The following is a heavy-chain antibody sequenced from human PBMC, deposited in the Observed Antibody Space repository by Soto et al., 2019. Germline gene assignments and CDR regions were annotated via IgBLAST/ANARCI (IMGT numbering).Heavy chain of an antibody. D-gene: IGHD2-15*01. CDR2: ISGSGGST. J-gene: IGHJ4*02. V-gene: IGHV3-23*01. Sequence: VQLLESGGGLVQPGGSLRLSCAASGFTFSSYAMSWVRQAPGKGLEWVSAISGSGGSTYYADSVKGRFTISRDNSKNTLYLQMNSLRAEDTAVYYCAPRPTADIVVVVAATTPFRGQGTLVTVSS. CDR3: APRPTADIVVVVAATTPF. CDR1: GFTFSSYA.